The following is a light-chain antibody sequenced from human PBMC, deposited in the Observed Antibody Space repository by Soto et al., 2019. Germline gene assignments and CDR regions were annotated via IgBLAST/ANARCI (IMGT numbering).Light chain of an antibody. J-gene: IGKJ5*01. Sequence: EIVLTQSPGTLSLSPGERATLSCRASQSVISSYLAWYQQKPGQAPRLLIYGASSRATGIPDRFSGRGSGSDFTLTISRLEPEDSAVYYCQQYGASPITFGQGTRLEIK. V-gene: IGKV3-20*01. CDR2: GAS. CDR1: QSVISSY. CDR3: QQYGASPIT.